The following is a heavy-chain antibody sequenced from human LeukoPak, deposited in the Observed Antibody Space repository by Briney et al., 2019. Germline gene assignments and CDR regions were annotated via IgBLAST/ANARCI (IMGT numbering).Heavy chain of an antibody. Sequence: SETLSLTCTLSGGSISSSSDYWGWIRQPPGKGLEWIGSIYYSGSTYYNPSLKSRVTISVDTSKNQFSLKLSSVTAADTAVYYCARLLDGYNYGDYWGQGTLVTVSS. J-gene: IGHJ4*02. D-gene: IGHD5-24*01. V-gene: IGHV4-39*01. CDR2: IYYSGST. CDR3: ARLLDGYNYGDY. CDR1: GGSISSSSDY.